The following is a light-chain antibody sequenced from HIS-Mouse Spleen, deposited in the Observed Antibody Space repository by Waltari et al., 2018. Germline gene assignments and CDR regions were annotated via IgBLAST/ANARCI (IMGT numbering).Light chain of an antibody. CDR1: SSDVGGYNY. Sequence: QSALTQPASVSGSPGQSITTSCTGTSSDVGGYNYVSWYQQHPGKAPKLMIYDVSNRPSGVSNRFSCSKSGNTASLTISGLQAEDEADYYCSSYTSSSFNVVFGGGTKLTVL. V-gene: IGLV2-14*03. J-gene: IGLJ2*01. CDR3: SSYTSSSFNVV. CDR2: DVS.